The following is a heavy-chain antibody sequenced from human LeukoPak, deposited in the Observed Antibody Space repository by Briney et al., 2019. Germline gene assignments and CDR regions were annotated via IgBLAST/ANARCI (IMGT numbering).Heavy chain of an antibody. CDR2: ISSSSYI. V-gene: IGHV3-21*01. J-gene: IGHJ6*02. D-gene: IGHD6-13*01. CDR1: GFTFSSYS. Sequence: PGGSLRLSCAASGFTFSSYSMNWVRQAPGKGLEWVSSISSSSYIYYADSVKGRFNISRDNAKNSPYLQMNSLRAEDTAVYYCARDREQQLVAEHYYYYGMDVWGQGTTVTVSS. CDR3: ARDREQQLVAEHYYYYGMDV.